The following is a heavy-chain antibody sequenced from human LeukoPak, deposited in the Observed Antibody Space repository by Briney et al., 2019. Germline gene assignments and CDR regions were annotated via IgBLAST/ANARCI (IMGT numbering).Heavy chain of an antibody. V-gene: IGHV4-34*01. CDR3: ARGPIDYYSSRSDYRFDP. CDR2: INHSGST. CDR1: GGSFSGYY. D-gene: IGHD6-13*01. Sequence: PSETLSLTCAVYGGSFSGYYWSWIRQPPGKGLEWIGEINHSGSTNYNPSLKSRVTISVDTSKNQFSLKLSSVTAADTAVYYCARGPIDYYSSRSDYRFDPWGQGTLVTVSS. J-gene: IGHJ5*02.